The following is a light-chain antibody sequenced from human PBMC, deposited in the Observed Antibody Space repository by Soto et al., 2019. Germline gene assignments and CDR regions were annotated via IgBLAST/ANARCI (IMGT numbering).Light chain of an antibody. Sequence: DIQMTQSPSTLSASAGDRVTITCRASQNIDMYLAWYQQKPGQAPSLLIYRASSLQSGVPSRLSGSGSWTEFPLTSSNMQPDEFATYSCQQSIPYPWTFGQGTKVDIK. J-gene: IGKJ1*01. CDR3: QQSIPYPWT. V-gene: IGKV1-5*03. CDR2: RAS. CDR1: QNIDMY.